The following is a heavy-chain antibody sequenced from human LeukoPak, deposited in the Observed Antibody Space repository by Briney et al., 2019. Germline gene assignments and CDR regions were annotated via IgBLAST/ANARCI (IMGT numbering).Heavy chain of an antibody. Sequence: ASAKVSCKVSGYTLTELSMHWVRQAPGKGLEWMGGFDPEDGETIYAQKFQGRVTMTEDTSTDTAYMELSSLRSEDTAVYYCATLQPRNSNYDPIDYWGQGTLVTVSS. CDR2: FDPEDGET. D-gene: IGHD4-11*01. V-gene: IGHV1-24*01. J-gene: IGHJ4*02. CDR3: ATLQPRNSNYDPIDY. CDR1: GYTLTELS.